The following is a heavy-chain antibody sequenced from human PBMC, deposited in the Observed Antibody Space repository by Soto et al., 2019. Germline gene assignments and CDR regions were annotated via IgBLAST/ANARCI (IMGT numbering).Heavy chain of an antibody. V-gene: IGHV5-10-1*01. D-gene: IGHD2-2*01. CDR3: ARGVVPAGRDYYYYYGMDV. J-gene: IGHJ6*02. CDR2: IDPSDSYT. Sequence: PGESLKISCKGSGYSFTSYWISWVRQMPGKGLEWMGRIDPSDSYTNYSPSFQGHVTISADKSISTAYLQWSSLKASDTAMYCCARGVVPAGRDYYYYYGMDVWGQGTTVTVSS. CDR1: GYSFTSYW.